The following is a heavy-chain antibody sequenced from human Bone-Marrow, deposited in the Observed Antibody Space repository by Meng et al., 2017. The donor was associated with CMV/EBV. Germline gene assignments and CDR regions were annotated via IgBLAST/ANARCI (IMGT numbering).Heavy chain of an antibody. CDR1: GGSISSYY. J-gene: IGHJ6*02. CDR3: ARARLYCSSTSCQYYGMDV. Sequence: GSLRLSCTVSGGSISSYYWSWIRQPPGKGLEWMGYIYYSGSTNYNPSLKSRVTISVDTYKNQFSLKLSSVTAADTAVYYCARARLYCSSTSCQYYGMDVWGQGTTVTSP. CDR2: IYYSGST. V-gene: IGHV4-59*01. D-gene: IGHD2-2*01.